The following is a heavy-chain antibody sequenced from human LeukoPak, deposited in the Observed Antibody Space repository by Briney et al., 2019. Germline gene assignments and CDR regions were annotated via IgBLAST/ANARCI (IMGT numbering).Heavy chain of an antibody. CDR3: ARVYSGYDIDY. J-gene: IGHJ4*02. D-gene: IGHD5-12*01. CDR1: GGSVSSGSYY. V-gene: IGHV4-61*01. Sequence: SETLSLTCTVSGGSVSSGSYYWSWIRQPPGKGLEWIGYIYYSGSTNYNPSLKSRVTISVDTSKNQFSLKLSTVTAADTAVYYCARVYSGYDIDYWGQGTLVTVSS. CDR2: IYYSGST.